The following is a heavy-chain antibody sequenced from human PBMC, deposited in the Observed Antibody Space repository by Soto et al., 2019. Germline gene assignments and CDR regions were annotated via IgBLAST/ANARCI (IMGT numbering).Heavy chain of an antibody. CDR2: IYHSGST. J-gene: IGHJ4*02. CDR3: AGGIAARPLGY. CDR1: GGSISSGGSF. Sequence: QLQLQESGSGLVKPSQTLSLTCAVSGGSISSGGSFWSWIRQPPGKGLEWIGYIYHSGSTYYTPSLKGRXTXSXXRSKNQFSLKLSSVTAADTAVYYCAGGIAARPLGYWGQGTLVTVSS. D-gene: IGHD6-6*01. V-gene: IGHV4-30-2*01.